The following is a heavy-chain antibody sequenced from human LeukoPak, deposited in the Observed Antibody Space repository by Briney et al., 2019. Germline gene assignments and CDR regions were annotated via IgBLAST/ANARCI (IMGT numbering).Heavy chain of an antibody. Sequence: GGSLRLSCVVSGVTFNSYAMNWVRQAPGKGLEWISGISGTGSSKYYAESVKGRFTISRDNSKNTLYLQMNSLRAEDTAVYYCVRVLWVYTWNGAVDYWGQGTLVTVSS. D-gene: IGHD1-1*01. CDR2: ISGTGSSK. CDR1: GVTFNSYA. CDR3: VRVLWVYTWNGAVDY. J-gene: IGHJ4*02. V-gene: IGHV3-23*01.